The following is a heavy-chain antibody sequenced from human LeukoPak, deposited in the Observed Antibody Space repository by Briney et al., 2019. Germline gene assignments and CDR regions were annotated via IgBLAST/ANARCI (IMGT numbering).Heavy chain of an antibody. CDR3: ARDGTAAVFDY. Sequence: PSETLSLTCTVSGGSISSGGYYWSWIRQHPGKGLEWIGYIYYSGSTYYNPSLKSRVTISVDTSKNQFSLKLSSVTAADTAVYYCARDGTAAVFDYWGQGTLVTVSS. CDR2: IYYSGST. J-gene: IGHJ4*02. D-gene: IGHD6-13*01. CDR1: GGSISSGGYY. V-gene: IGHV4-31*03.